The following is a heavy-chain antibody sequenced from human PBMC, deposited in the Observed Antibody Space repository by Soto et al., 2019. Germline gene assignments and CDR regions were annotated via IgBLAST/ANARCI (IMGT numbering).Heavy chain of an antibody. Sequence: QVQLVQSGAEVKKPGASVKVSCKASGYTFTSYDINWVRQATGQGLEWMGWMNPNSGNTGYAQKFEGRVTMTRNTSISTAYMELRSLRSEDTAVYYCARGSLRFLEWLSSHYYYYYMDVWGKGTTVTVSS. D-gene: IGHD3-3*01. CDR1: GYTFTSYD. CDR3: ARGSLRFLEWLSSHYYYYYMDV. CDR2: MNPNSGNT. V-gene: IGHV1-8*01. J-gene: IGHJ6*03.